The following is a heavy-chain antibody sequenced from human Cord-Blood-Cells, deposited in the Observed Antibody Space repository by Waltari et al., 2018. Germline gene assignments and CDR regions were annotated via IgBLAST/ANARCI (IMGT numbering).Heavy chain of an antibody. Sequence: EVQLLESGGGLVQPGGSLRLSCAASGLTFSSYAMSWVRPAPGKGLEWVSASRGSGGSTYYADSVKGRFTISRDNSKNTLYLQMNSLRAEDTAVYYCAKDAQVGATYYFDYWGQGTLVTVSS. J-gene: IGHJ4*02. D-gene: IGHD1-26*01. V-gene: IGHV3-23*01. CDR3: AKDAQVGATYYFDY. CDR2: SRGSGGST. CDR1: GLTFSSYA.